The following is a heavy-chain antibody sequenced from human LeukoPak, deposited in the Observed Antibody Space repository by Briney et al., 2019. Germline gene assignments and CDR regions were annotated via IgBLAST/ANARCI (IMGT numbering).Heavy chain of an antibody. CDR1: GYTFTGYY. J-gene: IGHJ4*02. D-gene: IGHD1-26*01. CDR3: ARSPWELLLGDY. CDR2: INPNSGGT. V-gene: IGHV1-2*02. Sequence: ASVKVSCKASGYTFTGYYMRWVRQAPGQGLEWMGWINPNSGGTNYAQKFQGRVTMTRDTSISTAYMELSRLRSDDTAVYYCARSPWELLLGDYWGQGTLVTVSS.